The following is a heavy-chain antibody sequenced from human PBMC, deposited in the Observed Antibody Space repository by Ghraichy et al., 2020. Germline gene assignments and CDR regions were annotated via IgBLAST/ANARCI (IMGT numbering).Heavy chain of an antibody. V-gene: IGHV1-18*01. Sequence: ASVKGSCKAFGYTFTNYGISWVRQAPGQGLEWLGCISTNNGNTNYAQKVQGRVTMTTDTSASTAYMELRSLRSDDTAVYYCARGLERGRELLQQDFDYWGQGTLVTVSS. CDR3: ARGLERGRELLQQDFDY. D-gene: IGHD1-1*01. CDR2: ISTNNGNT. CDR1: GYTFTNYG. J-gene: IGHJ4*02.